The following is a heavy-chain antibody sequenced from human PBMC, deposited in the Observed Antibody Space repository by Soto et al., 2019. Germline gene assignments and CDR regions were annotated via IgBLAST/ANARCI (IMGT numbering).Heavy chain of an antibody. J-gene: IGHJ3*02. Sequence: EVQLVESGGGLIQPGGSLRLSCAASGFTVSSNYMSWVRQAPGKGLEWVSVIYSGGSTYYADSVKGRFTISRDNSKNRLYLQMNSLRAEDTAVYYCARDRPGLRGVIEGAFDIWGQGTMVTVSS. V-gene: IGHV3-53*01. CDR3: ARDRPGLRGVIEGAFDI. D-gene: IGHD3-10*01. CDR1: GFTVSSNY. CDR2: IYSGGST.